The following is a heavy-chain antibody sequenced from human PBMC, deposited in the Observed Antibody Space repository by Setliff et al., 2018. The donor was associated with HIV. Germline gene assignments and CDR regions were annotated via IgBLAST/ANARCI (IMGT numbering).Heavy chain of an antibody. Sequence: PGGSLRLSCAASGFTFSNYAMSWVRQAPGKGLEWVSLISWDGGSTYYADSVKGRFTISRDNSKNSLYLQMNSLRAEDTALYYCARGGRLQYFEWPSYAMDVWGQGTTVTVSS. CDR2: ISWDGGST. CDR3: ARGGRLQYFEWPSYAMDV. CDR1: GFTFSNYA. D-gene: IGHD3-9*01. J-gene: IGHJ6*02. V-gene: IGHV3-43D*03.